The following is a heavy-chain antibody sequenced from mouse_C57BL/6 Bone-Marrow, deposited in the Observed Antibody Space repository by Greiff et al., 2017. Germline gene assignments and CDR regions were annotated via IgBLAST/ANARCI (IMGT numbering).Heavy chain of an antibody. CDR3: ARRRDYGNPWFAY. Sequence: QVQLQQSGAELARPGASVTLSCKASGYTFTSYGISWVKQRTGHGLEWIGEIYPRSGTTYYNEKFKGKATLTADESSSTAYMELRSLTSEDAAVYFCARRRDYGNPWFAYWGQGTLVTVSA. D-gene: IGHD2-1*01. CDR2: IYPRSGTT. CDR1: GYTFTSYG. J-gene: IGHJ3*01. V-gene: IGHV1-81*01.